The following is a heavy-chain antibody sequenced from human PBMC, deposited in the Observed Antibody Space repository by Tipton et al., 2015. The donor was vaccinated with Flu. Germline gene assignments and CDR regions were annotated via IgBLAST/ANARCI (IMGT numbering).Heavy chain of an antibody. CDR3: ARSDQSFDF. J-gene: IGHJ4*02. D-gene: IGHD2-21*02. V-gene: IGHV4-39*07. CDR1: GGSTDNSGYY. CDR2: VYYSGST. Sequence: TLSLTCAVSGGSTDNSGYYWGWIRQPPGKGLEWVGSVYYSGSTYYNPFLKSRVTVSADTSKNQFSLKLSSVTAADTAVYYCARSDQSFDFWGQGTLVTVSS.